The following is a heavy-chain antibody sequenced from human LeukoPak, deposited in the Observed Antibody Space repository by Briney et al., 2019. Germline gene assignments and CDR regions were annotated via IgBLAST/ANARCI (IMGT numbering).Heavy chain of an antibody. J-gene: IGHJ6*03. Sequence: SETLSLTCTVSGGSISSSSYYWGWIRQPPGKGLEWIGEINHSGSTNYNPSLKSRVTISVDTSKNQFSLKLSSVTAADTAVYYCARKRTAVKRYYYYYMDVWGKGTTVTVSS. CDR3: ARKRTAVKRYYYYYMDV. V-gene: IGHV4-39*07. CDR2: INHSGST. CDR1: GGSISSSSYY. D-gene: IGHD4-11*01.